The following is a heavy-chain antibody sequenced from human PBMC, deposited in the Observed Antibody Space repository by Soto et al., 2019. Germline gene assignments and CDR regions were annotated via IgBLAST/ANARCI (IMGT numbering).Heavy chain of an antibody. CDR1: GGSISSYY. CDR2: IYYSGST. D-gene: IGHD3-22*01. Sequence: KPSETLSLTCTVSGGSISSYYWSWIRQPPGKGLEWIGYIYYSGSTNYNPSLKSRVTISVDTSKNQFSLKLSSVTAADTAVHYCARQMYYYDSSGYSPFDYWGQGTLVTVSS. CDR3: ARQMYYYDSSGYSPFDY. V-gene: IGHV4-59*01. J-gene: IGHJ4*02.